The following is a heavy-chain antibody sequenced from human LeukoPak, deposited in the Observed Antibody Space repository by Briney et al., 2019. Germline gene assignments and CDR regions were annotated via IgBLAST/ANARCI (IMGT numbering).Heavy chain of an antibody. V-gene: IGHV4-39*07. CDR2: IYYSGST. CDR1: GGSISSSSYY. J-gene: IGHJ4*02. CDR3: ARGHYGRSFDY. Sequence: SETLSLTCTVSGGSISSSSYYWGWIRQPPGKGLEWIGSIYYSGSTYYNPSLKSRVTISVDTSKNQFSLKLSSVTAADTAVYYCARGHYGRSFDYWGQGTLVTVSS. D-gene: IGHD3-10*01.